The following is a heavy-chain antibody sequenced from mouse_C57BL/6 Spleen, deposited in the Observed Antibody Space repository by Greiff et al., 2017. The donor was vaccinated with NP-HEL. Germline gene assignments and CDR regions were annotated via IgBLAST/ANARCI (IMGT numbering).Heavy chain of an antibody. CDR2: IATSDSEI. Sequence: QVQLQQPGAYLVRPGSSGRLSCRASGYTFTSYWMHWVKQRPIQGLEWIGNIATSDSEIYYNQKFKDKATLTVDKSSSTAYMQLRSLTSEDSAVYYCERGGIYYGNRAWFAYWGKGTLVTVSA. D-gene: IGHD2-1*01. CDR1: GYTFTSYW. V-gene: IGHV1-52*01. CDR3: ERGGIYYGNRAWFAY. J-gene: IGHJ3*01.